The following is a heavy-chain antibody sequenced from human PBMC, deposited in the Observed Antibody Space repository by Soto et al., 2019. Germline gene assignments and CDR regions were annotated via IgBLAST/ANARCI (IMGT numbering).Heavy chain of an antibody. CDR3: AREPRHECVRGWIWQHYYYGMDV. CDR1: GFTFSSYA. D-gene: IGHD6-19*01. Sequence: SLRLSCAASGFTFSSYAMHWVRQAPGKGLEWVAVISYDGSNKYYADSVKGRFTISRDNSKNTLYLQMNSLRAEDTAVYYCAREPRHECVRGWIWQHYYYGMDVWGQGTTVTVSS. J-gene: IGHJ6*02. V-gene: IGHV3-30-3*01. CDR2: ISYDGSNK.